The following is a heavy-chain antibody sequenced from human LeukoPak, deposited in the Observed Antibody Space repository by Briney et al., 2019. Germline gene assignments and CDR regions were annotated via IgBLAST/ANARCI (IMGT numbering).Heavy chain of an antibody. CDR1: GFTFSSYA. CDR3: AKNVWGSYSLDD. V-gene: IGHV3-23*01. CDR2: ISGSGDST. Sequence: GGSLRLSCAASGFTFSSYAMSWVRQAPGKGLEWVSGISGSGDSTYNADSVKGRFNISRDNSKNTLYLQMNSLRVEDTAVFYCAKNVWGSYSLDDWGQGTLVTVSS. D-gene: IGHD3-16*01. J-gene: IGHJ4*02.